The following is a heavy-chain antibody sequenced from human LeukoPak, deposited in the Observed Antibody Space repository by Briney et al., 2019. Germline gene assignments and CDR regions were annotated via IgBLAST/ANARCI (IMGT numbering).Heavy chain of an antibody. CDR2: INYSGTT. J-gene: IGHJ4*02. CDR1: GGSISSSTYY. CDR3: ARGRWISGSYYNFDH. Sequence: SETLSLTCSASGGSISSSTYYWGWIRQPPGKGLEWIATINYSGTTHYNPSLKSRATISADTSNNHFSLKLNSVTAADTAVYYCARGRWISGSYYNFDHWGQGTLVTVSS. D-gene: IGHD1-26*01. V-gene: IGHV4-39*07.